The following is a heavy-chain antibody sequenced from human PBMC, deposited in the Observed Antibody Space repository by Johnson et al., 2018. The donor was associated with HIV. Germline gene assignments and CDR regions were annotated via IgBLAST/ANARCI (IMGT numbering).Heavy chain of an antibody. Sequence: VQLVESGGGLIQPGGSLILSCEASGFTVSSNSLSWVRQAPGKGLEWVSVIYSGGSPSYADSVKGRFTISSDNSKNTLYLQMNSLRAEDTAVYYCTRSIAATGRDALDIWGQGTMVTVSS. CDR1: GFTVSSNS. CDR3: TRSIAATGRDALDI. V-gene: IGHV3-53*01. D-gene: IGHD6-13*01. J-gene: IGHJ3*02. CDR2: IYSGGSP.